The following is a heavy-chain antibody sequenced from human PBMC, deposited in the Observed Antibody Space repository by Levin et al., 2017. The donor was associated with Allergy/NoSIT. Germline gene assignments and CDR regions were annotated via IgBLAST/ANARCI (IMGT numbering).Heavy chain of an antibody. CDR3: AKDGADL. D-gene: IGHD1-26*01. V-gene: IGHV3-23*01. Sequence: GGSLILSFSSSFFTFLIYSLIFFLHSPFPFLYFVSAISGSGGSTYYADSVKGRFTISRDNSKNTLYLQMNSLRAEDTAVYYCAKDGADLWGRGTLVTVSS. CDR2: ISGSGGST. J-gene: IGHJ2*01. CDR1: FFTFLIYS.